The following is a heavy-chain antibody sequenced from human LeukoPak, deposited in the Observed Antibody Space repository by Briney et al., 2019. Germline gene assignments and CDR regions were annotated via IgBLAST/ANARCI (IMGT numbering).Heavy chain of an antibody. CDR2: ITGSSTYI. Sequence: GGSLRLSCAATEFTFSRYTMNWVRQAPGKGLEWISSITGSSTYIYYSDSVRGRFTISRVNAKNSLYLQMSSLRAEGSAVYYCARANDYIDYWGQGVLVAVSS. CDR1: EFTFSRYT. J-gene: IGHJ4*02. V-gene: IGHV3-21*01. CDR3: ARANDYIDY.